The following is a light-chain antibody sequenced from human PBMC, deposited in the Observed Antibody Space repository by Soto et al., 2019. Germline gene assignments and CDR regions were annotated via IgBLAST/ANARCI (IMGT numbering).Light chain of an antibody. CDR2: AAS. Sequence: DIQLTQSPSFLSASVGDRVTIACRASQGIGRFLVWYQQKPGKAPKVLIYAASTLQSGVPSRFSGSGSGTEFTLTISSLQPEDFAIYYCQQANSFPLTFGGGTKVEIK. CDR1: QGIGRF. CDR3: QQANSFPLT. J-gene: IGKJ4*01. V-gene: IGKV1-9*01.